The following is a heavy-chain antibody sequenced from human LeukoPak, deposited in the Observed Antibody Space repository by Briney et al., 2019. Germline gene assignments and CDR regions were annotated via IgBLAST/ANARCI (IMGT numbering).Heavy chain of an antibody. CDR1: GVTFRNIA. CDR2: ISAGGFSP. V-gene: IGHV3-23*01. Sequence: GGSLRLSCAASGVTFRNIAMSWVRQAPGKGLEWVSRISAGGFSPTYADSVKGRFTISRDNAKNSLYLQMNSLRAEDTAVYYCAREQVVGATDFNAFDIWGQGTMVTVSS. D-gene: IGHD1-26*01. CDR3: AREQVVGATDFNAFDI. J-gene: IGHJ3*02.